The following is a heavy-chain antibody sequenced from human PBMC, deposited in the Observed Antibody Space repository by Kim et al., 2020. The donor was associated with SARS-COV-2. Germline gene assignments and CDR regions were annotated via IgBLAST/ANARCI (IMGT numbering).Heavy chain of an antibody. CDR3: ARISGDNIVGATSPHFDY. Sequence: SETLSLTCTVSGYSISSGYYWGWIRQPPGKGLEWIGSIYHSGSTYYNPSLKSRVTISVDTSKNQFSLKLSSVTAADTAVYYCARISGDNIVGATSPHFDYWGPGTLVTVSS. CDR2: IYHSGST. J-gene: IGHJ4*02. CDR1: GYSISSGYY. D-gene: IGHD1-26*01. V-gene: IGHV4-38-2*02.